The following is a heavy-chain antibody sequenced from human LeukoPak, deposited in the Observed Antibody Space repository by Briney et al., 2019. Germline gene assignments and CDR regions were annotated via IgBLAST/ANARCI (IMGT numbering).Heavy chain of an antibody. CDR2: MYYCLST. J-gene: IGHJ6*03. V-gene: IGHV4-59*01. CDR1: GGSISSYY. Sequence: PSETLSLTCTVSGGSISSYYWSWLRQPPGKGVEWIGYMYYCLSTNYNPSLQSRVTVSVDTSKTQFSLKLSSVTAADTAVYYCARDGGDYGDSRYYYYMDVWGKGTTVTVSS. D-gene: IGHD4-17*01. CDR3: ARDGGDYGDSRYYYYMDV.